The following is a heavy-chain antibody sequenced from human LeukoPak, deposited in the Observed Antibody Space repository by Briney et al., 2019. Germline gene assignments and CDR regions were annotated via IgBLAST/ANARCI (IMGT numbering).Heavy chain of an antibody. D-gene: IGHD6-19*01. CDR3: AKVNPPRGGRSGWYETNDY. CDR1: GFTFSSYV. V-gene: IGHV3-23*01. J-gene: IGHJ4*02. CDR2: IRTSVGST. Sequence: PGGSLRLSCVASGFTFSSYVMTWVRQAPGKGLEWVSSIRTSVGSTFYADSVKGRFTISRENCKNTVYLEMRRVRAEDTAVYYCAKVNPPRGGRSGWYETNDYWGQGTLVTVSS.